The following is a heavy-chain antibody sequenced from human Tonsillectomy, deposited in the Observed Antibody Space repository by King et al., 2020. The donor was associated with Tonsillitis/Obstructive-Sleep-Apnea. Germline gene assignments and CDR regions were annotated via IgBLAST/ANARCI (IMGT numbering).Heavy chain of an antibody. Sequence: QVQLVQSGGGVVQPGRSLRLSCAASGFTFSSYAMHWVRQAPGKGLEWVAVISYDGSNKYYADSVKGRFTISRDNSKNTLYLQMNSLRAEDTAVYYCAREGIAVAGTRETLPYYFDYWGQGTLVTVSS. D-gene: IGHD6-19*01. CDR2: ISYDGSNK. V-gene: IGHV3-30*01. CDR1: GFTFSSYA. CDR3: AREGIAVAGTRETLPYYFDY. J-gene: IGHJ4*02.